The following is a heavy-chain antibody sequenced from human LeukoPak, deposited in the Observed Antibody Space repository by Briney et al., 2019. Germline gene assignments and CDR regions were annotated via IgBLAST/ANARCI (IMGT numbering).Heavy chain of an antibody. J-gene: IGHJ3*02. CDR1: GYSISSGYY. CDR3: ASLTTADAFDI. D-gene: IGHD3-22*01. Sequence: PSETLSLTCTVSGYSISSGYYWGWIRQPPGQGLEWIGSIYHSGSTYYNPSLKSRVTISVDTSKNQFSLKLSSVTAADTAVFYCASLTTADAFDIWGQGTMVTVSS. V-gene: IGHV4-38-2*02. CDR2: IYHSGST.